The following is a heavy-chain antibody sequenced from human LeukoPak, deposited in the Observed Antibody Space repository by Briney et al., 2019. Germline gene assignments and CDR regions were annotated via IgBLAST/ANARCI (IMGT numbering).Heavy chain of an antibody. CDR2: IYYSGST. CDR3: ARRRDFFDY. J-gene: IGHJ4*02. V-gene: IGHV4-59*08. CDR1: GGSISSYY. Sequence: SETLSLTCTVSGGSISSYYWSWVRQPPGKGLEWIGYIYYSGSTNYNPSLKSRVTISVDTSKNQFSLKLSSVTAADTAVYYCARRRDFFDYWGQGTLVTVSS. D-gene: IGHD2/OR15-2a*01.